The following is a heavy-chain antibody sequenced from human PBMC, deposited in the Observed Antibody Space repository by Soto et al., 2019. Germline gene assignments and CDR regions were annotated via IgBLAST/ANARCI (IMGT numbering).Heavy chain of an antibody. CDR1: GYSFTSYW. D-gene: IGHD1-26*01. CDR2: IYPGDSDT. J-gene: IGHJ1*01. CDR3: ATPGGVIVGATRPEGAEYFQH. V-gene: IGHV5-51*01. Sequence: EVQLVQSGAEVKKPGESLKISCKGSGYSFTSYWIGWVRQMPGKGLECMGIIYPGDSDTRYSPSFQGQVTISADKSISTAYLQWSSLKASDTAMYYCATPGGVIVGATRPEGAEYFQHWGQGTLVTVSS.